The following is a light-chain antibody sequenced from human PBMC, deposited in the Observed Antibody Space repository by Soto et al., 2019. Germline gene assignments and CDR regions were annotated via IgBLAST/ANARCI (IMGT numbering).Light chain of an antibody. CDR1: SSNIGGYNY. CDR3: SSRTSSITYV. J-gene: IGLJ1*01. V-gene: IGLV2-14*01. CDR2: EVS. Sequence: QSVLTQPPSVSAAPGQKVTISCSGSSSNIGGYNYVSWYQQHPGKAPKLMIYEVSNRPSGISSRFSGSKSGNTASLTISGLQAEDEADYYCSSRTSSITYVFGTGTKVTVL.